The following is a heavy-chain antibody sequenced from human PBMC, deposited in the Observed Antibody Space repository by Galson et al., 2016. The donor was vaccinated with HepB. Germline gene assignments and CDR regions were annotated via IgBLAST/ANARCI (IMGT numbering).Heavy chain of an antibody. D-gene: IGHD3-10*01. CDR3: AKGRDGSGSYDFDS. J-gene: IGHJ4*02. CDR1: GFRSSSYV. Sequence: SLRLSCAASGFRSSSYVMTWVRQAPGKGLEWVSSISGSGGSRYYADSVKGRLTISRDSSRNTVYLQMNSLKVEDTAVYYCAKGRDGSGSYDFDSWGPGTVVTVSS. V-gene: IGHV3-23*01. CDR2: ISGSGGSR.